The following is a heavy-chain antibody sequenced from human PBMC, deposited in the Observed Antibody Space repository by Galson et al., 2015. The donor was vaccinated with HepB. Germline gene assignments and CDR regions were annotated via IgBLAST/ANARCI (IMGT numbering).Heavy chain of an antibody. Sequence: SLRLSCAASGFTFRNAWMNWVRQAPGKGLEWVGRIKSKGDGGGTDYVAPVKGRFTISRDDSKNTLYLQMNSLKTEDTAVYYCAIYTIRGQGTLVTVSS. CDR1: GFTFRNAW. CDR2: IKSKGDGGGT. V-gene: IGHV3-15*01. J-gene: IGHJ4*02. D-gene: IGHD2-8*01. CDR3: AIYTI.